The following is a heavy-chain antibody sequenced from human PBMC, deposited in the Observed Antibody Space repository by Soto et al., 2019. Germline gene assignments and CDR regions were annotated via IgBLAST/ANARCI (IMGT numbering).Heavy chain of an antibody. CDR2: IYYSGST. D-gene: IGHD3-22*01. J-gene: IGHJ5*02. CDR3: ARTSYDGSGTAADP. V-gene: IGHV4-31*03. Sequence: PSETLSLTCTVSGGSISSGNYYWSWIRQHPGKGLEWIGYIYYSGSTYYNPSLKSRVTISVDTSKNQFSLKLSSVTAADTAVYYCARTSYDGSGTAADPWGQGTLVPVSS. CDR1: GGSISSGNYY.